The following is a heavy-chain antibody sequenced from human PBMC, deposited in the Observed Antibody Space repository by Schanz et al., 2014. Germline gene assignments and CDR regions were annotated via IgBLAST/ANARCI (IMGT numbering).Heavy chain of an antibody. CDR3: ARDPQYYYGSGRGY. CDR1: GYTFSSYG. D-gene: IGHD3-10*01. CDR2: INPSGGST. Sequence: QVQLVQSGAEVKKPGASVKVSCKASGYTFSSYGISWVRQAPGQGLEWMGVINPSGGSTIYAQKFQGRVTMTRDTSTSTAYMELISLTSEDTAVYYCARDPQYYYGSGRGYWGQGTLVTVST. V-gene: IGHV1-46*01. J-gene: IGHJ4*02.